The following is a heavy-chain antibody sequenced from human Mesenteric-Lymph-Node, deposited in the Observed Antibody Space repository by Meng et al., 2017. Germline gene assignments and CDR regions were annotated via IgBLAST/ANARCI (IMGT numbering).Heavy chain of an antibody. CDR2: ISSSGSTI. J-gene: IGHJ4*02. CDR3: ARLHDYGDYVFLDY. V-gene: IGHV3-11*04. D-gene: IGHD4-17*01. CDR1: GFTFSDYY. Sequence: GESLKISCAASGFTFSDYYMSWIRQAPGKGLEWVSYISSSGSTIYYADSVKGRFTISRDNAKNSLYLQMNSLRAEDTAVYYCARLHDYGDYVFLDYWGQGTLVTVSS.